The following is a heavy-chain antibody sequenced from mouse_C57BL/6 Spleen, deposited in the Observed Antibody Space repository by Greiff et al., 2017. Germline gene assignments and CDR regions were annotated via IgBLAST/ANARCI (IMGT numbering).Heavy chain of an antibody. CDR2: IWGDGST. D-gene: IGHD2-5*01. CDR1: GFSLTSFG. CDR3: AKPDSNDYYAMDY. Sequence: QVQLKESGPGLVAPSQSLSITCTVSGFSLTSFGVSWVRQPPGTGLEWLGVIWGDGSTNYPSALISILSISEDNSKSQVFLKLNSLQTDDTATYNCAKPDSNDYYAMDYWGQGTSVTVSS. J-gene: IGHJ4*01. V-gene: IGHV2-3*01.